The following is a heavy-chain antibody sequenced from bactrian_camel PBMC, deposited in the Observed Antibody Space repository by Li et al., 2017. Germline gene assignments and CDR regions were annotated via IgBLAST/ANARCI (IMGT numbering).Heavy chain of an antibody. CDR2: IDSGGST. D-gene: IGHD6*01. J-gene: IGHJ4*01. Sequence: HVQLVESGGGSVQAGGSLRLSCAASGYKDTGRCMAWFRQAPGKEREGVAAIDSGGSTTYADSVKGRFTISKDNAKNTLYLQMNSLKPEDTAVYYCAAGDSYGGSWSVLGHWGQGTQVTVS. V-gene: IGHV3S53*01. CDR1: GYKDTGRC. CDR3: AAGDSYGGSWSVLGH.